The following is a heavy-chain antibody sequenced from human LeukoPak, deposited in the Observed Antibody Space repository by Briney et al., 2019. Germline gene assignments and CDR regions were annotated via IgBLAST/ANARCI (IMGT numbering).Heavy chain of an antibody. CDR1: GFTVSSNY. CDR3: TRGPGSTWYSDY. CDR2: IYSGGDT. Sequence: GGSLRLSCAASGFTVSSNYMNWVRQAPGKGLEWVSIIYSGGDTYYADSVKGRFTIARDNSKNTLYLQMNSLRAEDTAVYYCTRGPGSTWYSDYWGQGTLVTVSS. J-gene: IGHJ4*02. V-gene: IGHV3-66*02. D-gene: IGHD6-13*01.